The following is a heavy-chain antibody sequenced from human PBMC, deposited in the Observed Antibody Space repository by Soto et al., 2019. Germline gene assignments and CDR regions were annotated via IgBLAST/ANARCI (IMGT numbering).Heavy chain of an antibody. CDR1: GFTLSGRS. Sequence: TGGSLRLSCASSGFTLSGRSMHWVRQAPGKGQVWVSGIDNAGTDSTYADSVKGRFTSSRDNAKNMLYLQMNSLRVEDTAVYYYARGLFGPDVWGKGTAVTVSS. V-gene: IGHV3-74*01. D-gene: IGHD3-10*02. CDR2: IDNAGTDS. J-gene: IGHJ6*04. CDR3: ARGLFGPDV.